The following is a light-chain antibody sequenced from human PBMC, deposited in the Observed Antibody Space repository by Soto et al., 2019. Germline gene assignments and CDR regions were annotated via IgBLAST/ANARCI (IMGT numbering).Light chain of an antibody. J-gene: IGLJ1*01. CDR2: DVS. CDR3: SSYTSSPYA. CDR1: SSDVGGYNY. V-gene: IGLV2-14*01. Sequence: LTQPASVSGSPGQSITISCTGTSSDVGGYNYVSWYQQHPGKAPKLMIYDVSNRPSGVSNRFSGSKSGNTASLTISGLQAEDEADYYCSSYTSSPYAFGTGTKVTVL.